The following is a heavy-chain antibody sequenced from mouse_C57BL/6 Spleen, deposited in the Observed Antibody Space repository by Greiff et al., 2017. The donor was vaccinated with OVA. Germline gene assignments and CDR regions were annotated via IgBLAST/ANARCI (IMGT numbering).Heavy chain of an antibody. CDR2: INPSSGYT. CDR3: AREGIYYDYAWFAY. Sequence: VQLQQSGAELARPGASVTMSCKASGYTFTSYTMHWVKQRPGQGLEWIGYINPSSGYTKYNQKFKDKATLTADKSSSTAYMQLSSLTSEDSAVYYCAREGIYYDYAWFAYWGQGTLVTVSA. V-gene: IGHV1-4*01. D-gene: IGHD2-4*01. J-gene: IGHJ3*01. CDR1: GYTFTSYT.